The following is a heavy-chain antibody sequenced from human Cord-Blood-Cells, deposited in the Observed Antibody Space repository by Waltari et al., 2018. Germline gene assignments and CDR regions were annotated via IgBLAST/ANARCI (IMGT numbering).Heavy chain of an antibody. D-gene: IGHD3-10*01. CDR1: GGSISSSSYY. CDR3: ARFMVRGVIFDY. Sequence: QLQLQESGPGLVKPSETLSLTCTVSGGSISSSSYYWGWTRQPPGKGLEWIGSIYYSGSTYYNPSLKSRVTISVDTSKNQFSLKLSSVTAADTAVYYCARFMVRGVIFDYWGQGTLVTVSS. V-gene: IGHV4-39*01. J-gene: IGHJ4*02. CDR2: IYYSGST.